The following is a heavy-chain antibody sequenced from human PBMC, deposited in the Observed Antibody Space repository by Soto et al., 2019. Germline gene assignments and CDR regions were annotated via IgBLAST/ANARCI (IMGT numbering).Heavy chain of an antibody. Sequence: SVQVSCKASGFTFTSSAVQWVRQARGQRLEWRGWFFVGSGNTNYAQKFQDRVTTTRDMSTSTAYMELSTLRSEDTAVYYRAAQAGSLRDGMDVWGQATTVTVSS. CDR2: FFVGSGNT. CDR3: AAQAGSLRDGMDV. D-gene: IGHD6-19*01. J-gene: IGHJ6*02. V-gene: IGHV1-58*01. CDR1: GFTFTSSA.